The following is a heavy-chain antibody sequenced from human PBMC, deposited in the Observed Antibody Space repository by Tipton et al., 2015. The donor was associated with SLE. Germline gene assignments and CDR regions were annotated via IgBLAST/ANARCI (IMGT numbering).Heavy chain of an antibody. CDR2: VWFDGSKT. J-gene: IGHJ4*01. V-gene: IGHV3-33*03. Sequence: SLRLSCAASGFTFNKYGMHWVRQAPGKGLEWVAVVWFDGSKTYYADSMKGRFTISRDNSKNTLYLQMNSLRADDTAIYYCAKDNPSLWGSLSYWGQGTLVTVTS. CDR1: GFTFNKYG. CDR3: AKDNPSLWGSLSY. D-gene: IGHD7-27*01.